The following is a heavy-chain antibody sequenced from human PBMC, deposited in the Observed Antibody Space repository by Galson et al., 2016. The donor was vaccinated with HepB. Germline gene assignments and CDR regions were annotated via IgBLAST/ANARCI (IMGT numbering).Heavy chain of an antibody. V-gene: IGHV3-30*03. CDR3: ARDGRDLTTPYSLFDF. CDR1: GFISSSYS. D-gene: IGHD1-26*01. Sequence: SLRLSCATSGFISSSYSIHWVRQAPGKGLEWVALISYDGSNIFYADSVKGRFSISRDTSKNTVYLQMNSLRAEDTAVYYCARDGRDLTTPYSLFDFWGQGTLVTVSS. J-gene: IGHJ4*02. CDR2: ISYDGSNI.